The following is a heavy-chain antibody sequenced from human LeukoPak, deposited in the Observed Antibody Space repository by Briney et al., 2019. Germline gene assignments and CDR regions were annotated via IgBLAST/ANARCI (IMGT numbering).Heavy chain of an antibody. CDR3: ARGGAYYDSGSSYSVGWFDP. CDR2: IYIGGRT. V-gene: IGHV3-53*05. CDR1: GFPVSSYY. D-gene: IGHD3-10*01. J-gene: IGHJ5*02. Sequence: PGGSLRLSCAASGFPVSSYYMSWVRQAPGKGLEWVSVIYIGGRTYYADSVTGRFTIPRDNSKNTLYLQMNSLRSEDTAVYYCARGGAYYDSGSSYSVGWFDPWGQGTLVTVSS.